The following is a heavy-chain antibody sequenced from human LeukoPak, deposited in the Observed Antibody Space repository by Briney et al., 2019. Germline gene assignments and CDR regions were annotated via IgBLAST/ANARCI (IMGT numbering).Heavy chain of an antibody. J-gene: IGHJ6*03. CDR1: GGSINRSGYY. V-gene: IGHV4-39*01. CDR3: ARHVPYCGDTSCSLDYYYMDV. Sequence: SETLSLTCTVSGGSINRSGYYWGWIRQSPEKGLEWIGTVYYSGATYYSPSLKSRLNISLDTSKSQFFLRLTSVTASDTGVYYCARHVPYCGDTSCSLDYYYMDVCGKGTTVTVSS. CDR2: VYYSGAT. D-gene: IGHD2-2*01.